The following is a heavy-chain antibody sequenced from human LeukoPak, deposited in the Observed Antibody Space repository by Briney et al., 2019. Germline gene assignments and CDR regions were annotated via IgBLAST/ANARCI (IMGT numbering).Heavy chain of an antibody. CDR3: ARKISDYVWGSYRYTNHYGMDV. CDR1: GYTSISYG. V-gene: IGHV1-18*01. CDR2: ISAYNGNT. D-gene: IGHD3-16*02. Sequence: GASVKVSCKASGYTSISYGISGVRQAPGQGLEWMGWISAYNGNTNYAQKLQGRVTMTTDTSTSTAYMELRSLRSDDTAVYYCARKISDYVWGSYRYTNHYGMDVWGQGTTVTVSS. J-gene: IGHJ6*02.